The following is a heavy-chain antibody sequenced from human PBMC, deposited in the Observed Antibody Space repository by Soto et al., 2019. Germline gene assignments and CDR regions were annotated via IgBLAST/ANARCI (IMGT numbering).Heavy chain of an antibody. CDR1: GGSISSGDYY. CDR2: IYYSGST. J-gene: IGHJ5*02. D-gene: IGHD3-22*01. V-gene: IGHV4-30-4*01. CDR3: ARAGLYYYDSSGYSPSNWFDP. Sequence: SETLSLTCTVSGGSISSGDYYWSWIRQPPGKGLEWIGYIYYSGSTYYNPSLKNRVTISVDTSKNQFSLKLSSVTAADTAVYYCARAGLYYYDSSGYSPSNWFDPWGQGTLVTVSS.